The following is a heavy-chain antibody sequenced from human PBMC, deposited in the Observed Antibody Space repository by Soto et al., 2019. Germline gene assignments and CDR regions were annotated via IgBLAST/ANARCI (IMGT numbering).Heavy chain of an antibody. CDR3: ARGTWIRVDYYLVYQIGWFDP. J-gene: IGHJ5*02. D-gene: IGHD1-26*01. Sequence: QVQLQQWGAGLLKPSETLSLTCAVYGGSFSGYYWSWIRQPPGKGLEWIGEINHSGRTNYNPSLKSRVTISVDTSKNQFSLKLSSVTAADTAVYYCARGTWIRVDYYLVYQIGWFDPWGQGTLVTVSS. CDR1: GGSFSGYY. CDR2: INHSGRT. V-gene: IGHV4-34*01.